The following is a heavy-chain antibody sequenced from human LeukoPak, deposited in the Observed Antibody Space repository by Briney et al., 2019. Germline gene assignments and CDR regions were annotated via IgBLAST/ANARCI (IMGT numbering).Heavy chain of an antibody. V-gene: IGHV4-39*01. CDR1: GGSISSSSYY. Sequence: SETLSLTCTVSGGSISSSSYYWGWIRQPPGKGLEWIGSIYYSGSTYYNPSLKSRVTISVDTSKNQFSLKLTSVTAADTAVYYCARSGTLRGAFDHWGQGTLVTVSS. CDR2: IYYSGST. J-gene: IGHJ4*02. D-gene: IGHD1-26*01. CDR3: ARSGTLRGAFDH.